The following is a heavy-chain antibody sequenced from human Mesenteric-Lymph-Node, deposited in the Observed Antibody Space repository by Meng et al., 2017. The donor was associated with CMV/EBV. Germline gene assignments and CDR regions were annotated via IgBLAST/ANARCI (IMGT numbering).Heavy chain of an antibody. Sequence: GESLKISCAASGFTFSSYWMHWVRQAPGKGLEWVSIIYSGGSTYYADSVKGRFTISRDNSENTLYLQMNSLRTEDTAVYYCARESDSSGYYPDGFDIWGQGTMVTVSS. CDR1: GFTFSSYW. J-gene: IGHJ3*02. CDR3: ARESDSSGYYPDGFDI. D-gene: IGHD3-22*01. V-gene: IGHV3-66*02. CDR2: IYSGGST.